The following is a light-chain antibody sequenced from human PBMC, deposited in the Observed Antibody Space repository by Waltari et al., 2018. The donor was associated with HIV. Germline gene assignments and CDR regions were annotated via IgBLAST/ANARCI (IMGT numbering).Light chain of an antibody. Sequence: DIQMTQSPSTLSASVGDRVPITCRASQSISSWLAWEQEKPGKAPKHLIYKASSLERGVPSRFSGSGSGTEFTLTISSLQPDDFATYYSQQYNSYPYTFGQGTKLEIK. CDR2: KAS. CDR1: QSISSW. V-gene: IGKV1-5*03. CDR3: QQYNSYPYT. J-gene: IGKJ2*01.